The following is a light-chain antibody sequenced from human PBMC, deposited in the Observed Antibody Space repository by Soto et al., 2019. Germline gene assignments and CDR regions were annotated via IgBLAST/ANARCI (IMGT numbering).Light chain of an antibody. CDR2: DAS. CDR1: QSVRTS. Sequence: EVVLTQSPATLSLSPGERATLSCRASQSVRTSLAWYQHRPGRAPRLVIYDASLRANGVPARFGGSGSGTDFTLTINSLEPEDFAVYYCQQRNVWPPITFGQGTRLEIK. J-gene: IGKJ5*01. V-gene: IGKV3-11*01. CDR3: QQRNVWPPIT.